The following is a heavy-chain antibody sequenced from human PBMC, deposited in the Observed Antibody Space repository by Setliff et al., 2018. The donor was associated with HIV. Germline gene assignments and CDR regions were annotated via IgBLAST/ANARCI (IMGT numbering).Heavy chain of an antibody. CDR3: ARGEPTILVVPAAFFDY. Sequence: PGGSVRLSCAVSGFTLSDYYLSWIRQAPGKGLEWVSYISGSGSAMYYADSVKGRFSISRDNSKNSLYLQVSSLRAEDTAVYYCARGEPTILVVPAAFFDYWGQGTLVTVSS. D-gene: IGHD2-2*01. CDR2: ISGSGSAM. J-gene: IGHJ4*02. V-gene: IGHV3-11*04. CDR1: GFTLSDYY.